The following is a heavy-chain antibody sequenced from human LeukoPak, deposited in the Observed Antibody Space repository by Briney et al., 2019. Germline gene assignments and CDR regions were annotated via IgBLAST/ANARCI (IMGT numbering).Heavy chain of an antibody. CDR2: IWYDGSNK. CDR1: GFTFSSYG. V-gene: IGHV3-33*01. D-gene: IGHD3-10*02. CDR3: ARDIMVFGELLSSAYFDY. Sequence: PGGSLRLSCAASGFTFSSYGMHWVRQAPGKGLEWVAVIWYDGSNKYHADSVKGRFTISRDNSKNTLYLQMNSLRAEDTAVYYCARDIMVFGELLSSAYFDYWGQGTLVTVSS. J-gene: IGHJ4*02.